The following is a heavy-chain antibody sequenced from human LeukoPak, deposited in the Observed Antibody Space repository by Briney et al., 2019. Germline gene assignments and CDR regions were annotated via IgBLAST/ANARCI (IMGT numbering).Heavy chain of an antibody. CDR3: TTDSISSSRWNDI. Sequence: GGSLRLSCAASGFTFSNAWMSWVRQAPGKGLEWVGRIKSKTDGGTTDYAAPVKGRFTISRDDSKNTLYLQMNSLKTEDTAVYYCTTDSISSSRWNDIWGQGTMVTVSS. CDR2: IKSKTDGGTT. CDR1: GFTFSNAW. V-gene: IGHV3-15*01. D-gene: IGHD6-13*01. J-gene: IGHJ3*02.